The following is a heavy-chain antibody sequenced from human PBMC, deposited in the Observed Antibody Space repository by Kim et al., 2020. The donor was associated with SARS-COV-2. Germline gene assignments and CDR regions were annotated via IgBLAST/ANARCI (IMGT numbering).Heavy chain of an antibody. CDR2: MNPNGGNT. J-gene: IGHJ6*03. CDR1: GYTFTSYD. V-gene: IGHV1-8*01. Sequence: ASVKVSCKASGYTFTSYDINWVRQATGQGLEWMGWMNPNGGNTGYAQKFQGRVTMTRNTSISTAYMELSSLRSEDTAVYYCARVRSARRLLDYYYMDVWGKGTTVTVSS. CDR3: ARVRSARRLLDYYYMDV. D-gene: IGHD6-6*01.